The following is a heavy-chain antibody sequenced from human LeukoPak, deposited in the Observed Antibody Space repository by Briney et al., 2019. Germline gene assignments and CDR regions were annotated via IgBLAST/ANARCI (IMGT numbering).Heavy chain of an antibody. CDR3: ARGDFYYDSSDP. Sequence: ASVKVSCKASGYTFTSYAIHWVRQAPGQRLEWVGWINAGNGNTKYSQKFQGRVTITSDTSANTVYMELSSLRSEDTAVYYCARGDFYYDSSDPWGQGTLVTVSS. J-gene: IGHJ5*02. V-gene: IGHV1-3*01. CDR1: GYTFTSYA. D-gene: IGHD3-22*01. CDR2: INAGNGNT.